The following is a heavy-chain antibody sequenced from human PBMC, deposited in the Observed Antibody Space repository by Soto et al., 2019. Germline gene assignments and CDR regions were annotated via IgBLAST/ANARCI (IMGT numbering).Heavy chain of an antibody. Sequence: EASVKVCCKASGYTFTSYGISWVRQAPGQGLEWMGWISAYNGNTNYAQKLQGRVTMTTDTSTSTAYMELRSLRSDDTAVYYCARDVRHYDFWSGYLNWFAPWGQGTLVTVSS. CDR1: GYTFTSYG. V-gene: IGHV1-18*01. CDR2: ISAYNGNT. J-gene: IGHJ5*02. CDR3: ARDVRHYDFWSGYLNWFAP. D-gene: IGHD3-3*01.